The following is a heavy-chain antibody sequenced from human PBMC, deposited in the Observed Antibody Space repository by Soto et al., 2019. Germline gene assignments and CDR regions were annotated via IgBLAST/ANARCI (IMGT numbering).Heavy chain of an antibody. Sequence: GGSLRLSCAASGFAFWTYAMNWVRQSPGKGLEWVSAISGSGGNTYYADSVKGRFTISRDNSKNTLYLHLSGLRAEDTAIYYCAKGVRNNYDSGGQGLLDYWGQGTRVTVSS. CDR1: GFAFWTYA. V-gene: IGHV3-23*01. D-gene: IGHD4-17*01. CDR3: AKGVRNNYDSGGQGLLDY. CDR2: ISGSGGNT. J-gene: IGHJ4*02.